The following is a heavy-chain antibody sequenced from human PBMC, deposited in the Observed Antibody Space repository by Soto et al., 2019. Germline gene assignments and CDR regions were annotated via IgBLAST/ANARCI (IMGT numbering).Heavy chain of an antibody. CDR2: ISAYNGNT. Sequence: ASVKVSCKASGYTFTSYGISWVRQAPGQGLEWMGWISAYNGNTNYAQKLQGRVTMTTDTSTSTAYMELRSLRSDDTAVYYCARDSEHYDYIWGSYRESFDYWGQGTLVTVSS. V-gene: IGHV1-18*01. D-gene: IGHD3-16*02. CDR1: GYTFTSYG. CDR3: ARDSEHYDYIWGSYRESFDY. J-gene: IGHJ4*02.